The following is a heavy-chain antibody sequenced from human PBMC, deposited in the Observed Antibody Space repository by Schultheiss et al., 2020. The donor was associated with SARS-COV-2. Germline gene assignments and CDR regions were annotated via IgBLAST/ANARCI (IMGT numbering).Heavy chain of an antibody. CDR3: ARGVRLEWLLHYYYYYGMDV. CDR1: GGSISSSSYY. V-gene: IGHV4-39*07. D-gene: IGHD3-3*01. J-gene: IGHJ6*02. CDR2: IYYSGST. Sequence: SETLSLTCTVSGGSISSSSYYWGWIRQPPGKGLEWIGSIYYSGSTYYNPSLKSRVTISVDTSKNQFSLKLSSVTAADTAVYYCARGVRLEWLLHYYYYYGMDVWGQGTTVTVSS.